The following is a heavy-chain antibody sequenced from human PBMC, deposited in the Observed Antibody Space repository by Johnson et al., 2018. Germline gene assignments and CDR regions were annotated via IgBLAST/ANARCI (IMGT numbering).Heavy chain of an antibody. CDR3: AREGVVVAATADQAEYFQH. Sequence: QVRLVQSGGGLVKPGGSLRLSCAASGFTFSDYYMSWIRQAPGKGLEWVSYISSSGSTIYYADSVKGRFTISRDNAKNSLYLQMNSLRAEDTAVYYCAREGVVVAATADQAEYFQHWGQGTLVTVSS. J-gene: IGHJ1*01. D-gene: IGHD2-15*01. CDR2: ISSSGSTI. CDR1: GFTFSDYY. V-gene: IGHV3-11*01.